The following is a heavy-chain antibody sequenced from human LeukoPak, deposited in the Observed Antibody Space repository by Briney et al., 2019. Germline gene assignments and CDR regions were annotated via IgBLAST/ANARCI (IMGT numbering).Heavy chain of an antibody. J-gene: IGHJ5*02. CDR3: ARVRSYWSGATCFLYL. CDR1: GFSLSIYD. V-gene: IGHV3-21*01. D-gene: IGHD2-15*01. CDR2: TGLSSSYI. Sequence: GGSLRLSCAASGFSLSIYDMVWVRQPPGKGLEWIASTGLSSSYIGYADSVKGRFTISRDNGENSVDLQSNRLRDEDTAVYFSARVRSYWSGATCFLYLWGQGTLVTVSS.